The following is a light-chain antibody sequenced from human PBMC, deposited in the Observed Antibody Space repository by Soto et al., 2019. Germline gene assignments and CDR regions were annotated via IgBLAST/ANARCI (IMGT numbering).Light chain of an antibody. Sequence: DIQMTQSPSTLSASVGDRVTITCRASQSISSWLAWYQQKPGTAPKLLIYGASTLESGVPSRFSGIRSGTEFTLTVSSLQPDDFATYFCQQLYTYPHTFGLGTQLQI. CDR3: QQLYTYPHT. V-gene: IGKV1-5*03. CDR2: GAS. J-gene: IGKJ2*01. CDR1: QSISSW.